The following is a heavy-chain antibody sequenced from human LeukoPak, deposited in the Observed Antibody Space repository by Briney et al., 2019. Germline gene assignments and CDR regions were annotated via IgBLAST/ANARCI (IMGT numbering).Heavy chain of an antibody. Sequence: GRSLRLSCAASGFTFSSYSMNWVRQAPGKGLEWVSSISSSSSYIYYADSVKGRFTISRDNAKNSLYLQMNSLRAEDTAVYYCARDLRNYIFDYWGQGTLVTVSS. J-gene: IGHJ4*02. CDR1: GFTFSSYS. CDR3: ARDLRNYIFDY. D-gene: IGHD1-7*01. V-gene: IGHV3-21*01. CDR2: ISSSSSYI.